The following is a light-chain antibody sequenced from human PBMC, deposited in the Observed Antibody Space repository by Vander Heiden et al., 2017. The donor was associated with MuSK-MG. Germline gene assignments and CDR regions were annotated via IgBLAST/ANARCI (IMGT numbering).Light chain of an antibody. Sequence: QSALTQEASVSGTVGQKVTLSCTGNSNNIGSYAVGWYQQISHGAPKTGSWGNSLPSGIPDRFSGSKSGTTDYLTISGLQPEDEADYDCATWAYSLSAHWVFGGGTKLTVL. V-gene: IGLV1-44*01. CDR3: ATWAYSLSAHWV. J-gene: IGLJ3*02. CDR1: SNNIGSYA. CDR2: GNS.